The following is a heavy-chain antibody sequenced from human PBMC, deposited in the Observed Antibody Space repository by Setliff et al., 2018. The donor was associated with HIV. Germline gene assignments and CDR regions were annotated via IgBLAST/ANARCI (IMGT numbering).Heavy chain of an antibody. Sequence: PSETLSLTCAVYGGSFSDYYWNWIRQAPGKGLEWIVEINHSGSTNYKPSLKSRVTISVDMSKNQVSLKESSVTAADTAVYYCASRGPEIEQQWFGYFDLWGRGTLVTVSS. CDR2: INHSGST. CDR1: GGSFSDYY. V-gene: IGHV4-34*01. D-gene: IGHD3-10*01. J-gene: IGHJ2*01. CDR3: ASRGPEIEQQWFGYFDL.